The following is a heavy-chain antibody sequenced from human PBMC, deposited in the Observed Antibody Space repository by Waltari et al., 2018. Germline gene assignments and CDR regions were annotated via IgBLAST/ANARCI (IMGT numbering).Heavy chain of an antibody. Sequence: QVQLQQWGAGLLKPSETLSLTCAVYGGSFSGYYWSWIRQPPGKGLEWIGEINHSGSTNYNPSLKSRVTISVDTSKNQFSLKLSSVTAADTAVYYCARRLGHYDFWSGYYKGVFDYWGQGTLVTVSS. V-gene: IGHV4-34*01. D-gene: IGHD3-3*01. CDR3: ARRLGHYDFWSGYYKGVFDY. CDR2: INHSGST. J-gene: IGHJ4*02. CDR1: GGSFSGYY.